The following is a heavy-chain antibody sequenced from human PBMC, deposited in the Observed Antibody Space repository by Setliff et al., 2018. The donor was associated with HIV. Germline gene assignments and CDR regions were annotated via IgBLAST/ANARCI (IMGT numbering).Heavy chain of an antibody. CDR2: INPSSGAT. Sequence: ASVNVSCKASGYTFTGYYVHWVRQVPGQGLEWMGWINPSSGATNFAQNFQGRVTMTRDTSITTVYLELIRLRSDDTAVYYCAREVHDHTNRLYYYYYIDVWAKGTTVTVSS. D-gene: IGHD2-8*01. J-gene: IGHJ6*03. V-gene: IGHV1-2*02. CDR1: GYTFTGYY. CDR3: AREVHDHTNRLYYYYYIDV.